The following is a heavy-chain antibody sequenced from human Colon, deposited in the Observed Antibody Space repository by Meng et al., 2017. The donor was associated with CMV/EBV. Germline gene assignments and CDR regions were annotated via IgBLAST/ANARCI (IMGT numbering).Heavy chain of an antibody. CDR2: IHYRSNN. D-gene: IGHD3-10*01. J-gene: IGHJ4*02. CDR1: GASLSGSSFS. Sequence: LPEAGPGLARPSVAQPPTCPVLGASLSGSSFSWGGVRQPPSEGLGWIGGIHYRSNNYYNTSLESRVTRSVDTSKNQSSLQLNPVTAADTAVYLCARLGSGYGSMKRWGQGTLVTVSS. CDR3: ARLGSGYGSMKR. V-gene: IGHV4-39*07.